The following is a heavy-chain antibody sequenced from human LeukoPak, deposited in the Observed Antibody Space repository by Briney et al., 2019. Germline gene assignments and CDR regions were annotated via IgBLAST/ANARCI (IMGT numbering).Heavy chain of an antibody. V-gene: IGHV3-23*01. CDR1: GFTFSSYA. CDR3: ARHLVPTAMLTAFDI. Sequence: QTGGSLRLSCAASGFTFSSYAMSWVRQAPGKGLEWVSGISGSGGSTYYADSVKGWFTISRDNSKNTLYLQMNSLRAEDTAVYYCARHLVPTAMLTAFDIWGQGTMVTVSS. J-gene: IGHJ3*02. CDR2: ISGSGGST. D-gene: IGHD2-2*01.